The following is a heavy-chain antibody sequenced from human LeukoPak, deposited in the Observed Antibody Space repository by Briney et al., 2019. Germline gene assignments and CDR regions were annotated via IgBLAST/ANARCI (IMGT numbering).Heavy chain of an antibody. CDR3: ARDLRVEWPSPYHWFDP. V-gene: IGHV1-2*02. CDR1: GYTFTGYY. J-gene: IGHJ5*02. Sequence: ASVKVSCKASGYTFTGYYMHWLRQAPGQGLEWMGWINPNSGGTNYAQKFQGRVTMTRDTSISTAYMELSRLRSDDTAVYYCARDLRVEWPSPYHWFDPWGQGTLVTVSS. D-gene: IGHD3-3*01. CDR2: INPNSGGT.